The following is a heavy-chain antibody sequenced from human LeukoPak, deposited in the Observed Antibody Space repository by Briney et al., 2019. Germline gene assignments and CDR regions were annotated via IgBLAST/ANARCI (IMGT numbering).Heavy chain of an antibody. CDR3: ARDRCSGGSCYPY. V-gene: IGHV3-21*01. CDR1: GLTFSNYW. CDR2: ISSSSSYI. D-gene: IGHD2-15*01. Sequence: GGSLRLSCAASGLTFSNYWMSWVRQGPGKWLEWVSSISSSSSYIYYADSVKGRFTISRDNAKNSLYLQMNSLRAEDTAVYYCARDRCSGGSCYPYWGQGTLVTVSS. J-gene: IGHJ4*02.